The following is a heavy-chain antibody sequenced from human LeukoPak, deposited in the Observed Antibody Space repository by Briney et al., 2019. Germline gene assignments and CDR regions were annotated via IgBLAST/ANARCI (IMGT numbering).Heavy chain of an antibody. J-gene: IGHJ4*02. Sequence: AGSLRLSCAASGFTFSRYAMHWVRQAPGKGLEWVALISDDGINKYYADSVKGRFTISRDNSKNTLYLQMNSLRGEDTAVYYCARQRWDLRYDFDYWGQGTLVTVSS. CDR2: ISDDGINK. CDR1: GFTFSRYA. CDR3: ARQRWDLRYDFDY. V-gene: IGHV3-30*04. D-gene: IGHD1-26*01.